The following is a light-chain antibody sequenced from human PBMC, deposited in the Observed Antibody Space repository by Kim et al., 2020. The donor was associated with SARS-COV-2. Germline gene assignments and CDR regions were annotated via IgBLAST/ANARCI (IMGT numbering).Light chain of an antibody. J-gene: IGKJ2*01. CDR2: AAS. CDR3: QHLNSFPPT. Sequence: SASVGDRVTITCRASQDITNYLAWYQQKSGAAPKLLIYAASTLQSGVPSGFSGSGSGTDFTLTVSSLQPEDFATYYCQHLNSFPPTFGQGTKLEI. CDR1: QDITNY. V-gene: IGKV1-9*01.